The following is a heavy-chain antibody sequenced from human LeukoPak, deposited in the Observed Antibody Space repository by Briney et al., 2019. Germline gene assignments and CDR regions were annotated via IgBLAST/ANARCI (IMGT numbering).Heavy chain of an antibody. CDR2: ISYSGS. CDR3: AGGYGSGSYSA. D-gene: IGHD3-10*01. Sequence: GSLRLSCAASGFTLDDYYMSWIRQAPGKGLEWVSYISYSGSSYADSVKGRFTISRDNAENSLYLQMNSLRVEDTALYYCAGGYGSGSYSAWGQGTLVTVSS. CDR1: GFTLDDYY. J-gene: IGHJ5*02. V-gene: IGHV3-11*01.